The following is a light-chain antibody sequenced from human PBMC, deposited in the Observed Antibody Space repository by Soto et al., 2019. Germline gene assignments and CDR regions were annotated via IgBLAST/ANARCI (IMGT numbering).Light chain of an antibody. Sequence: QSVLTQPASVSGSPGQSITISCTGTSSDVGGYNYVSWYQQHPGKAPKLMIYDVSYRPSGVSDRFSGSKSGNTASLTISGLQSEDEADYYCDSYTSGSSYVVGTGTELTVL. V-gene: IGLV2-14*01. CDR2: DVS. J-gene: IGLJ1*01. CDR3: DSYTSGSSYV. CDR1: SSDVGGYNY.